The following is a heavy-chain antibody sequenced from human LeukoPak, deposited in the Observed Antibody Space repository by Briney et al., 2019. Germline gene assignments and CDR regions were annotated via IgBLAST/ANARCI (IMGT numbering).Heavy chain of an antibody. J-gene: IGHJ4*02. CDR1: GFTFSSYS. V-gene: IGHV3-21*01. CDR2: ISSSSSYI. Sequence: GGSLRLSCAASGFTFSSYSMNWVRQAPGKGLEWVSSISSSSSYIYYADSVKGRFTISRDNAKNSLYLQMNSLRAEDTAVYYCARESFSAVVISHFDYWGQGTLVTVSS. CDR3: ARESFSAVVISHFDY. D-gene: IGHD3-22*01.